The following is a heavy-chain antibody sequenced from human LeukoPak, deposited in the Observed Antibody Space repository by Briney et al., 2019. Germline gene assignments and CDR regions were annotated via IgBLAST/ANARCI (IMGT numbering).Heavy chain of an antibody. J-gene: IGHJ6*02. D-gene: IGHD3-22*01. V-gene: IGHV3-48*02. CDR3: ARRPYSDTSGRLSDV. CDR2: IGSSGSPT. CDR1: GFTVSSNY. Sequence: GGSLRLSCAASGFTVSSNYMNWVRQASGKGLEWISYIGSSGSPTHYADSVGGRFTISRDNAKNSLYLQMNSLRDEDTAVYFCARRPYSDTSGRLSDVWGQGTTVTVSS.